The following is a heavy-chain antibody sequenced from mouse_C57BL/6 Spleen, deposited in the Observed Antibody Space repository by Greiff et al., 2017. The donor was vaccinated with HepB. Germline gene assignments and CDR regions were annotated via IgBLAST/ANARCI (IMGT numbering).Heavy chain of an antibody. V-gene: IGHV1-69*01. D-gene: IGHD1-1*01. CDR2: IDPSDSYT. J-gene: IGHJ4*01. CDR1: GYTFTSYW. CDR3: ATRGGSYYGSSYAMDY. Sequence: QVQLQQPGAELVMPGASVKLSCKASGYTFTSYWMHWVKQRPGQGLEWIGEIDPSDSYTNYNQKFQGKSTLTVDKSSSTAYMQLSSLTSEDSAVYYCATRGGSYYGSSYAMDYWGQGTSVTVSS.